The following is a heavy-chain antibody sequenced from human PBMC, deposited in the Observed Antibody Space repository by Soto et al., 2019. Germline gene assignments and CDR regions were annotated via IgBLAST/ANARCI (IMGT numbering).Heavy chain of an antibody. CDR3: ARDPSGPYCYYYYMDV. J-gene: IGHJ6*03. Sequence: TGGSLRLSCAASGFTFSNYWMHWVRQAPGKGLVWVSRINSDGSSTRYADSVKGRFTISRDDAKNTLYLQMSSLRAEDAAVYYCARDPSGPYCYYYYMDVWGKGTTVTVSS. CDR1: GFTFSNYW. CDR2: INSDGSST. D-gene: IGHD6-25*01. V-gene: IGHV3-74*01.